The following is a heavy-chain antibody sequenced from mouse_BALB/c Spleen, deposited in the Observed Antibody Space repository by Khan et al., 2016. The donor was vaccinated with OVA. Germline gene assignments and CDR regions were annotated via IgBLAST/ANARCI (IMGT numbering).Heavy chain of an antibody. CDR2: IWAGGST. Sequence: QVQLQQSGPGLVAPSQTLSISCTVSGFSISNYGVHWVRQPPGKGLEWLGVIWAGGSTNHTSALMSRLSITQDNSKNQVFLKMNSLQTCDTAIYSGARSFYNGAGFAYWGQGPLVTVSA. D-gene: IGHD1-3*01. V-gene: IGHV2-9*02. J-gene: IGHJ3*01. CDR1: GFSISNYG. CDR3: ARSFYNGAGFAY.